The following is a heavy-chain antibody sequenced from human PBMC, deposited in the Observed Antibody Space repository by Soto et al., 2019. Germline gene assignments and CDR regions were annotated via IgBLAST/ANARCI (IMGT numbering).Heavy chain of an antibody. Sequence: QVQLVQSGAEVKKPGASVKVSCKASGYTFTSYAMHWVRQAPGQRLEWMGWINAGNGNTKYSQKFQGRVTITRDTSASTAYMELSSLRSEDTAVYYCARDTLIEGANLPHYWGQGTLVTVSA. CDR3: ARDTLIEGANLPHY. CDR2: INAGNGNT. V-gene: IGHV1-3*01. J-gene: IGHJ4*02. CDR1: GYTFTSYA. D-gene: IGHD1-26*01.